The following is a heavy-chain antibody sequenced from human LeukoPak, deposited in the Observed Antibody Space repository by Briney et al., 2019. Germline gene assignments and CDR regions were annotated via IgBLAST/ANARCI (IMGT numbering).Heavy chain of an antibody. J-gene: IGHJ3*02. V-gene: IGHV1-2*04. D-gene: IGHD3-10*01. CDR3: ARSYGSGDDAFDI. CDR1: GYTFTGCY. CDR2: INPNSGGT. Sequence: ASVKVSCKASGYTFTGCYMHWVRQAPGQGREWMGWINPNSGGTNYAQKFQGWVTMTRDTSISTAYMELSRLRSDDTAVYYCARSYGSGDDAFDIWGQGTMVTVSS.